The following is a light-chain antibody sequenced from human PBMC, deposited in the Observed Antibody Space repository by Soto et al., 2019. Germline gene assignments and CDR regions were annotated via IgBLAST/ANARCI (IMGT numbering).Light chain of an antibody. Sequence: QSALTQPPSVSGAPGQTVSISCTGSGSNIGGHYDVHWYQVLPATAPKLLIYGDTHRPSGVPGRFSGSKSGSSASLAISGLRADDEGDYYCQSYDSSLSGVVFGGGTKVTVL. CDR3: QSYDSSLSGVV. J-gene: IGLJ2*01. CDR1: GSNIGGHYD. CDR2: GDT. V-gene: IGLV1-40*01.